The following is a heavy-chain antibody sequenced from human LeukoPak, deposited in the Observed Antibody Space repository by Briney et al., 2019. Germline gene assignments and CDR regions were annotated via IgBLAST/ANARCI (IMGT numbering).Heavy chain of an antibody. CDR1: GFTFSSYG. CDR3: ATAPPGGYDSSGYYFDY. CDR2: ISGSGGST. J-gene: IGHJ4*02. Sequence: TGGSLRLSCAASGFTFSSYGMSWVRQAPGKGLEWVSAISGSGGSTYYADSVKGRFTISRDNSKNTLYLQMNSLRAEDTAVYYCATAPPGGYDSSGYYFDYWGQGTLVTVSS. V-gene: IGHV3-23*01. D-gene: IGHD3-22*01.